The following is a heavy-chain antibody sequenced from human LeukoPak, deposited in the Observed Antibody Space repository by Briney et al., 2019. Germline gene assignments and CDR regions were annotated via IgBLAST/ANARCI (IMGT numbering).Heavy chain of an antibody. CDR3: ARFGHYYDSSGYYYFWFDP. CDR1: GFTFSSYW. Sequence: GGSLRLSCAASGFTFSSYWMSWVRQAPGKGLEWVANIKQDGSEKYYVDSVKGRFTISRDNAKNSLYLQMNSLRAEDTAVYYCARFGHYYDSSGYYYFWFDPWGQGTLVTVSS. D-gene: IGHD3-22*01. V-gene: IGHV3-7*01. CDR2: IKQDGSEK. J-gene: IGHJ5*02.